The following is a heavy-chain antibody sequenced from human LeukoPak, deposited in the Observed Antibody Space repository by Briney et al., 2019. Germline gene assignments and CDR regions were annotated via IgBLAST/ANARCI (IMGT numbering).Heavy chain of an antibody. D-gene: IGHD2-2*01. CDR3: ATGGTSWTDEFDY. CDR1: GYTLTELS. CDR2: FDPEDGET. V-gene: IGHV1-24*01. Sequence: GASVKVSCKVSGYTLTELSMHWVRQAPGKGLEWMRGFDPEDGETIYAQKFQGRVTMTEDTSTDTAYMELSSLRSEDTAVYYCATGGTSWTDEFDYWGQGTLVTVSS. J-gene: IGHJ4*02.